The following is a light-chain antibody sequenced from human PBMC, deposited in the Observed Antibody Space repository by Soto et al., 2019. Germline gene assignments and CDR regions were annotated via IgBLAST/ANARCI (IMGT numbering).Light chain of an antibody. CDR2: DVS. CDR1: QGVSSN. CDR3: QQYTNWPPWT. J-gene: IGKJ1*01. Sequence: EIVMTQSPATLAVSPGERATLSCRASQGVSSNLAWYQQKPGQAPRLLIYDVSTRTSDIPARFSGSGSGTEFTLTISSLHSEDFAVYYCQQYTNWPPWTFGQGTKVEIK. V-gene: IGKV3-15*01.